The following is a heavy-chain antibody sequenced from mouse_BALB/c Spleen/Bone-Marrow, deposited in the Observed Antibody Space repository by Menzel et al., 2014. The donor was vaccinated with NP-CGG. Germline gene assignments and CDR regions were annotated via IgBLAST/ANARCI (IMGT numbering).Heavy chain of an antibody. CDR1: GYTFTDYN. CDR2: INPNNGGT. Sequence: EVQLQQSGPELVKPGASVKIPCKASGYTFTDYNMDWVKQSHGKSLEWIGGINPNNGGTIYNQKFKGKATLTVDKSSSTAYMELRSLASEDTAVYYCARRRGYDGYYEGFDYWGQGTTLTVSS. CDR3: ARRRGYDGYYEGFDY. J-gene: IGHJ2*01. V-gene: IGHV1-18*01. D-gene: IGHD2-3*01.